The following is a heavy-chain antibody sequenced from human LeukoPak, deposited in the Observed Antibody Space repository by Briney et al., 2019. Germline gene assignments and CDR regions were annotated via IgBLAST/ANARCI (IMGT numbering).Heavy chain of an antibody. V-gene: IGHV3-30*04. CDR1: GFTFSSYA. J-gene: IGHJ5*02. Sequence: AGGSLRLSCAASGFTFSSYAMHWVRQAPGKGLEWVAVISYDGSNKYYADSVKGRFTISRDNSKNTLYLQMNSLRAEDTAVYYCAREWYYYDSSGYYNWFDPWGQGTLVTVSS. CDR3: AREWYYYDSSGYYNWFDP. D-gene: IGHD3-22*01. CDR2: ISYDGSNK.